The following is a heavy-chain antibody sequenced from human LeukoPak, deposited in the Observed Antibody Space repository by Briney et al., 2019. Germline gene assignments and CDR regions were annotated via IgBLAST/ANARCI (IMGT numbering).Heavy chain of an antibody. J-gene: IGHJ4*02. CDR1: GFTFSSYA. D-gene: IGHD5-24*01. Sequence: GGSLRLSCAASGFTFSSYAMSWVRQASGKGLEWVSAISGSGGSTYYADSVKGRFTISRDNSKNTLCLQMNSLRAEDTAVYYCAKDPSYDGYNPYFDYWGQGTLVTVSS. CDR2: ISGSGGST. CDR3: AKDPSYDGYNPYFDY. V-gene: IGHV3-23*01.